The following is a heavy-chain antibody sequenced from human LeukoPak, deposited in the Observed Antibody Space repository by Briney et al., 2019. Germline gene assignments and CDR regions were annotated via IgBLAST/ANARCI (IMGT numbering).Heavy chain of an antibody. CDR2: IYPGDSDT. J-gene: IGHJ4*02. CDR3: ARRRYSYYSSFDY. Sequence: GESLKISCKGSGYSFNTYWIGWVRQMPGKGLEWMGIIYPGDSDTKYSPSFQGQVTISADKSISTAYLQWSSLKASDTAMYYCARRRYSYYSSFDYWGQGTLVTVSS. D-gene: IGHD2-15*01. CDR1: GYSFNTYW. V-gene: IGHV5-51*01.